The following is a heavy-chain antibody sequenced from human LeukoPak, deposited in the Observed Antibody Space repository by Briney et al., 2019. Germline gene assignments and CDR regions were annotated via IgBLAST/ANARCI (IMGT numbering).Heavy chain of an antibody. J-gene: IGHJ4*02. CDR2: INQDGSEK. CDR3: AITVTTPTFDY. D-gene: IGHD4-17*01. V-gene: IGHV3-7*01. Sequence: PGGSLRLSCTASRFSFSSYWMTWVRQAPGKGLEWVANINQDGSEKYYADSVKGRFTISRDNALYLQINSLRAEDTAVYYCAITVTTPTFDYWGQGTLVTVSS. CDR1: RFSFSSYW.